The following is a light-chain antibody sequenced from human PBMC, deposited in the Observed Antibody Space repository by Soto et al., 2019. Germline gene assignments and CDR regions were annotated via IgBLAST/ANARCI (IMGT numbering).Light chain of an antibody. CDR2: AAS. CDR1: QGISSY. J-gene: IGKJ2*01. V-gene: IGKV1-8*01. CDR3: QQYESFSPYT. Sequence: AIRMTQSPSSFSASTGDRVTITCRASQGISSYLAWYQQKPGKAPKLLIYAASTLESGVPSRFSGSGFGTEFTLTINSLQPDDFGTYYCQQYESFSPYTFGRGTRLEIK.